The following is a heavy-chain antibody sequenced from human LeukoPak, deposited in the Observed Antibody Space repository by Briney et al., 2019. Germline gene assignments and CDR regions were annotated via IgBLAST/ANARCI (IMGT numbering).Heavy chain of an antibody. CDR2: INHSGST. J-gene: IGHJ6*02. V-gene: IGHV4-34*01. CDR3: ARGWGYCSSTSCYKVGYYYYGMDV. Sequence: SETLSLTCAVYGGSFSGYYWSWIRQPPGKGLEWIGEINHSGSTNYNPSLKGRVTISVDTSENQFSLKLSSVTAADTAVYYCARGWGYCSSTSCYKVGYYYYGMDVWGQGTTVTVSS. D-gene: IGHD2-2*02. CDR1: GGSFSGYY.